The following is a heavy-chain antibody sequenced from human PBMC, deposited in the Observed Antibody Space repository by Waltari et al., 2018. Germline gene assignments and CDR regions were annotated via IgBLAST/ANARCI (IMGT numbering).Heavy chain of an antibody. J-gene: IGHJ4*02. CDR2: PWSDGSVE. V-gene: IGHV3-33*03. Sequence: QVQLVESGGGVVQPGKSLRLSCVASGFSLSNYGMHWVRKTPGRGREGGGLPWSDGSVEYYADSVRGRFTVSRDNSKNILYLDMGSLRVDDTATYYCAKDAFGNTYLDYWGQGTLVTVSS. CDR3: AKDAFGNTYLDY. D-gene: IGHD3-10*01. CDR1: GFSLSNYG.